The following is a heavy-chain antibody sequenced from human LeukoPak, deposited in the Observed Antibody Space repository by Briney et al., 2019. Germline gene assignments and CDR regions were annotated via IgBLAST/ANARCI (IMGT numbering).Heavy chain of an antibody. J-gene: IGHJ4*02. CDR2: ISYDGSNK. CDR3: VLGGYFDY. Sequence: GRSLRLSCEASGFTFSSYGMHWVRQAPGKGLEWVAVISYDGSNKYCADSVKGRFTISRDNSKNTLYLQMNSLRAEDTAVYYCVLGGYFDYWGQGTLVTVSS. CDR1: GFTFSSYG. D-gene: IGHD2-15*01. V-gene: IGHV3-30*03.